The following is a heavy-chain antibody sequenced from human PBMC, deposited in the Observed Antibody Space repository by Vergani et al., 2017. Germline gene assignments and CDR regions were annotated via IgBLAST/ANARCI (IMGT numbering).Heavy chain of an antibody. CDR3: VKEKIDLGSYFFDS. CDR2: ISGPGLST. D-gene: IGHD2/OR15-2a*01. CDR1: GFTFSNSA. V-gene: IGHV3-23*04. J-gene: IGHJ4*01. Sequence: EVQLVESGGGLVQSGGSLRLSCAASGFTFSNSAVSWVRQAPGRGLAWVSSISGPGLSTYYADSVKGRFSISRDNSKNTVFLQVHSLRAEDTAIYYCVKEKIDLGSYFFDSWGHGILVTVSS.